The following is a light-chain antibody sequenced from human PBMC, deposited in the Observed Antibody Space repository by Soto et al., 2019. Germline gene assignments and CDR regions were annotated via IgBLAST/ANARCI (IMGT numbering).Light chain of an antibody. CDR2: VAS. CDR1: QSVTSN. CDR3: QQYNNWPPIT. V-gene: IGKV3-15*01. J-gene: IGKJ5*01. Sequence: EIVMTQSPATLSVSPWERATLSCRASQSVTSNLAWYQQKPGQAPRLLIYVASTRATGIPARFSGSGSGKEFTLTISSLQSEDFAVYYYQQYNNWPPITFGQGTRLEIK.